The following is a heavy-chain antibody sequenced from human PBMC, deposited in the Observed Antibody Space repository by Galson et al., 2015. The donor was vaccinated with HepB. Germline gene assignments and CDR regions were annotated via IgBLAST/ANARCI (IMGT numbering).Heavy chain of an antibody. Sequence: SVKVSCKASGYTFTSYYMHWVRQAPGQGLEWMGIINPSGGSTSYAQKLQGRVTMTRDTSTSTVYMELSSLRSEDTAVYYCARDPGTRGSSGFLYYYYGMDVWGQGTTVTVSS. CDR1: GYTFTSYY. D-gene: IGHD3-22*01. CDR3: ARDPGTRGSSGFLYYYYGMDV. CDR2: INPSGGST. J-gene: IGHJ6*02. V-gene: IGHV1-46*04.